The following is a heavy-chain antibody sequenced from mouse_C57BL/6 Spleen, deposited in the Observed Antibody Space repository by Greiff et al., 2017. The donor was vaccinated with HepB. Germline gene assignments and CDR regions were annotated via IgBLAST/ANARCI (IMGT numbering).Heavy chain of an antibody. CDR1: GFTFSDYY. CDR3: ARHMDYGSPMDY. Sequence: DVKLVESGGGLVQPGGSLKLSCAASGFTFSDYYMYWVRQTPEKRLEWVAYISNGGGSTYYPDTVKGRFTISRDNAKNTLYLQMSRLKSEDTAMYYCARHMDYGSPMDYWGQGTSVTVSS. D-gene: IGHD1-1*01. V-gene: IGHV5-12*01. J-gene: IGHJ4*01. CDR2: ISNGGGST.